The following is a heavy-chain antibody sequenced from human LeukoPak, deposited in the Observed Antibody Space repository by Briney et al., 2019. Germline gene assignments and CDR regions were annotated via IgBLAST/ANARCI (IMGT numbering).Heavy chain of an antibody. V-gene: IGHV3-33*01. CDR2: IRYDGSNK. J-gene: IGHJ6*03. CDR1: GFTFSRYG. CDR3: ARDRATAMEYYYMDV. Sequence: GGSLRLSCAASGFTFSRYGLHWVRQAPGKGLEWVAVIRYDGSNKNYADSVKGRFTISRDNSKNTLYLQMNSLRAEDTAVYYCARDRATAMEYYYMDVWGKGTTVTVSS. D-gene: IGHD2-2*01.